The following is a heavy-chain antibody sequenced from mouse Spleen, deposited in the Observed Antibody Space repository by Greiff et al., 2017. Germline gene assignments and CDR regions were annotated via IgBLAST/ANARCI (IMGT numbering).Heavy chain of an antibody. CDR1: GFTFSSYT. Sequence: EVKLMESGGGLVKPGGSLKLSCAASGFTFSSYTMSWVRQTPAKRLEWVATISSGGGNTYYPDSVKGRFTISRDNARNTLYLQMSSLRSEDTAMYYCARQSYSKSAMDYWGQGTSVTVSS. D-gene: IGHD2-5*01. CDR3: ARQSYSKSAMDY. CDR2: ISSGGGNT. J-gene: IGHJ4*01. V-gene: IGHV5-9*04.